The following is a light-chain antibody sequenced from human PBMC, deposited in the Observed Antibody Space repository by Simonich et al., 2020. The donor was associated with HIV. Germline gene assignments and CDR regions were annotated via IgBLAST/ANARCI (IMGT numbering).Light chain of an antibody. J-gene: IGLJ3*02. CDR1: SLRIYY. CDR2: GKN. Sequence: SSELTQDPAVSVALGQTVRITCQGDSLRIYYASWYQQKPGQAPVLVIYGKNNRPSGIPDRCSGSSSGNTDSLTITGAQAEDEADYYCNSRDSSGNHWVFGGGTKLTVL. V-gene: IGLV3-19*01. CDR3: NSRDSSGNHWV.